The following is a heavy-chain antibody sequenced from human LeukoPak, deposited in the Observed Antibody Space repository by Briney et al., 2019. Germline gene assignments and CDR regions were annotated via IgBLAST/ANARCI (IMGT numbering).Heavy chain of an antibody. D-gene: IGHD3-10*01. J-gene: IGHJ3*02. CDR1: GYSFTSYW. CDR3: ARRSGSDALDI. CDR2: IYPGDSYT. V-gene: IGHV5-51*01. Sequence: GESLKISCKGSGYSFTSYWIAWVRQMPGKGREWMGIIYPGDSYTTYSPPFQGQVTISADKSITTAYLQWRSLKASDTAMYYCARRSGSDALDIWGQGTMVTVSS.